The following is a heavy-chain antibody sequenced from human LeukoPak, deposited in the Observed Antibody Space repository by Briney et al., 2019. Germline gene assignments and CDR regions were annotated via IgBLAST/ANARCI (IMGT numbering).Heavy chain of an antibody. Sequence: GGSLRLSCAASGFTFSSYSMNWVRQAPGKGLEWVSSISSSSSSYIYYADSVKGRFTISRDNAKNSLYLQMNSLRAEDTAVYYCASLDTAMDDFDYWGQGTLVTVSS. D-gene: IGHD5-18*01. CDR3: ASLDTAMDDFDY. V-gene: IGHV3-21*01. J-gene: IGHJ4*02. CDR2: ISSSSSSYI. CDR1: GFTFSSYS.